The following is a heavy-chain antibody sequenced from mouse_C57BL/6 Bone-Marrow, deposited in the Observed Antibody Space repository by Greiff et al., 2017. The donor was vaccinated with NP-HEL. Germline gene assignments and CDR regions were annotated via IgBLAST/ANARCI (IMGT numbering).Heavy chain of an antibody. Sequence: EVQLQQSGPELVKPGASVKISCKASGYTFTDYYMNWVKQSHGQSLEWIGDINPNNGGTSYNQKFKGKATLTVDKSSSTAYLELRSLTSEYSAVYYCALYHFDDWCQGTTLTVSS. J-gene: IGHJ2*01. CDR1: GYTFTDYY. CDR2: INPNNGGT. V-gene: IGHV1-26*01. D-gene: IGHD2-1*01. CDR3: ALYHFDD.